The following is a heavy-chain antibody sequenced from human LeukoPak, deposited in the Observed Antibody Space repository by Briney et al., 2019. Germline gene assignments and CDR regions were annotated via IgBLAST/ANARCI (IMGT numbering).Heavy chain of an antibody. CDR2: ISSSSSYI. V-gene: IGHV3-21*01. D-gene: IGHD3-22*01. J-gene: IGHJ1*01. CDR1: GFTFSSYS. Sequence: GGSLRLSCAASGFTFSSYSMNWVRQAPGKGLEWVSSISSSSSYIYYADSVKGRFTISRDNAKNSLYLQMNSLRAEDTAVYYCATTPETGYYYDSSGPEYFQHWGQGTLVPSPQ. CDR3: ATTPETGYYYDSSGPEYFQH.